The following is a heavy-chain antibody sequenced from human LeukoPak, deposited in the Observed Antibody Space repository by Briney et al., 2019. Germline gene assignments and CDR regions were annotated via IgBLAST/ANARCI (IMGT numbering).Heavy chain of an antibody. D-gene: IGHD3-22*01. Sequence: ASVKVSCKASGYTFTSYDINWVRQATGQGLEWMGWMNPNSGNTGYAQKFQGRVTITRNTSISTAYMELSSLRSEDTAVYYCARDRDEYYYDSSGYFDYWGQGTLVTVSS. CDR1: GYTFTSYD. CDR2: MNPNSGNT. J-gene: IGHJ4*02. V-gene: IGHV1-8*03. CDR3: ARDRDEYYYDSSGYFDY.